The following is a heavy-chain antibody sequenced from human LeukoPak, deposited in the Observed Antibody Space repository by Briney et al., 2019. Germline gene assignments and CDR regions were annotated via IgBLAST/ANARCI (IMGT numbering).Heavy chain of an antibody. CDR2: ISGSDTSA. V-gene: IGHV3-23*01. CDR1: GFTFSNYS. Sequence: GGSLRLSCAASGFTFSNYSMTWVRQAPGKGLEWVSSISGSDTSAYYADSVKGRFTISRDNSKNTLELQMDSLRAEDTAVYYCTKARSASSSSCYNYWGQGILVTVSS. CDR3: TKARSASSSSCYNY. D-gene: IGHD2-2*02. J-gene: IGHJ4*02.